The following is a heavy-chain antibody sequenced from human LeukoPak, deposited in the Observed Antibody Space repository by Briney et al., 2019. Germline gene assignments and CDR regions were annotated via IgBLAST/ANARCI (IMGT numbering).Heavy chain of an antibody. V-gene: IGHV1-69*04. CDR3: ARGGDCSGGSCYDY. J-gene: IGHJ4*02. CDR2: IIPILGIA. D-gene: IGHD2-15*01. CDR1: GGTFSSYA. Sequence: ASVKVSCKASGGTFSSYAISWVRQAPGQGLEWMGRIIPILGIANYAQKFQGRVTITADKSTSTAYMELSSLRSEDTAVYYCARGGDCSGGSCYDYWGQGTLVTVSS.